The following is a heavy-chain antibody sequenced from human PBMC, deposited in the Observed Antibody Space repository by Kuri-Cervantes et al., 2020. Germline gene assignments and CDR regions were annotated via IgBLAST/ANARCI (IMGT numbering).Heavy chain of an antibody. V-gene: IGHV3-15*01. J-gene: IGHJ5*02. Sequence: GESLKISCAASGFTFSNAWMSWVRQAPGKGLEWVGRIKSITDGGTTDYAAPVKGRFTISRDDSKNTLYLQMNSLKTEDTAVYCCTTWRPKVVTSWGQGTLVTVSS. CDR2: IKSITDGGTT. CDR1: GFTFSNAW. D-gene: IGHD4-23*01. CDR3: TTWRPKVVTS.